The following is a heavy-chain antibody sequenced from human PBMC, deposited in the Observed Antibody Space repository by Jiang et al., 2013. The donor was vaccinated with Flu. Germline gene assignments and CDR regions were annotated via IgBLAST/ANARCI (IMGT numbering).Heavy chain of an antibody. CDR3: ARGYEGLRY. Sequence: SGAEVKKPGASVKVSCKASGYTFTGYYLHWVRQAPGQGLEYMGWMKPNSGDTNYAQKFQGRVTMTRDTSISTAYMELSSLRSDDTAVYYCARGYEGLRYWGQGTLVTVSS. CDR1: GYTFTGYY. V-gene: IGHV1-2*02. J-gene: IGHJ4*02. D-gene: IGHD2-21*02. CDR2: MKPNSGDT.